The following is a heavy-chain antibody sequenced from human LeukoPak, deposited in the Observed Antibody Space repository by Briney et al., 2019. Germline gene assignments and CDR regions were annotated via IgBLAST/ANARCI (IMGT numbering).Heavy chain of an antibody. CDR2: IYHSGST. CDR1: GFTFSDHY. CDR3: ARRQVGATRNFDY. J-gene: IGHJ4*02. D-gene: IGHD1-26*01. Sequence: PGGSLRLSCAASGFTFSDHYMDWVRQPPGKWLEWIGEIYHSGSTNYNPSLKSRVTISVDNSKNQFSLKLSSVTAADTAVYYCARRQVGATRNFDYWGQGTLVTVSS. V-gene: IGHV4-34*01.